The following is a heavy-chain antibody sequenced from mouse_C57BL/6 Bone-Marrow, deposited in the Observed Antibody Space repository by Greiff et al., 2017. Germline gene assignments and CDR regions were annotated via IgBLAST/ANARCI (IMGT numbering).Heavy chain of an antibody. D-gene: IGHD1-1*01. CDR2: ISSGSSTI. J-gene: IGHJ2*01. Sequence: DVTLVESGGGLVKPGGSLKLSCAASGFPFSDYGMHWVRQAPEKGLEWVAYISSGSSTIYYAATVTGRFTISRDNAKNTLFLQMTSLRSEDTAMYYCARGAITTVVPDYWGQGTTLTVSS. CDR3: ARGAITTVVPDY. CDR1: GFPFSDYG. V-gene: IGHV5-17*01.